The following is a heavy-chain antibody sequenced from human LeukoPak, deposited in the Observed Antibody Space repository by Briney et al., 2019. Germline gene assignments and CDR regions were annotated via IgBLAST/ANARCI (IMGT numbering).Heavy chain of an antibody. V-gene: IGHV4-59*01. CDR2: IYYSGST. Sequence: KPSETLSLTCTVSGGSISSYYWSWTRQPPGKGLEWIGYIYYSGSTNYNPSLKSRVTISVDTSKNQFSLKLSSVTAADTAVYYCARAPEAGYSYGNFDYWGQGTLVTVSS. J-gene: IGHJ4*02. CDR3: ARAPEAGYSYGNFDY. D-gene: IGHD5-18*01. CDR1: GGSISSYY.